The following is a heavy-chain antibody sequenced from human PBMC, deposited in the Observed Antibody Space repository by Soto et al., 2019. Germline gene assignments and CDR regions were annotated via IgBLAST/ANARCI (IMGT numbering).Heavy chain of an antibody. CDR2: IVPMFRTT. J-gene: IGHJ5*02. CDR1: GGTFSSFA. V-gene: IGHV1-69*01. D-gene: IGHD3-3*01. Sequence: QVQLVQSGAEVKKPGSSVKVSCKASGGTFSSFAISWVRQAPGQGLEWMGGIVPMFRTTNYAQKFQGRVTIIRDESTSTVYMELSSLQSEDTAVYYCALKVWFNFWNGLTTFDPWGQGTLITASS. CDR3: ALKVWFNFWNGLTTFDP.